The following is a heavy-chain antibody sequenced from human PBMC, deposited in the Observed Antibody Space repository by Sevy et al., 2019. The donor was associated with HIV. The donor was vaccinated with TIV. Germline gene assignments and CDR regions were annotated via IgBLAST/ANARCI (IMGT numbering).Heavy chain of an antibody. CDR2: TSYHESNK. J-gene: IGHJ4*02. CDR1: GFTFSSYG. Sequence: GGSLRLSCAASGFTFSSYGMHWVRQAPGKGLEWVAVTSYHESNKFYADSVKGRFTISRDNSKNMLYLQMDNLRAEDTAVYYCATKKIDRGYSYDTDYWGQGTLVTVSS. V-gene: IGHV3-30*03. D-gene: IGHD5-18*01. CDR3: ATKKIDRGYSYDTDY.